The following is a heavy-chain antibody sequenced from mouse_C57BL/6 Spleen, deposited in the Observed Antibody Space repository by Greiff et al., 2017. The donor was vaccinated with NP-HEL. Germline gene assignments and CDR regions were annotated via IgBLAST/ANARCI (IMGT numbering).Heavy chain of an antibody. J-gene: IGHJ4*01. Sequence: VQLQQSGAELARPGASVKMSCKASGYPFTSYTMHWVKQRPGQGLEWIGYINPSSGYTKYNQKFKDKATLTADKSSSTAYMQLSSLTSEDSAVYYCAYYYGSSYDIYAMDYWGQGTSVTVSS. CDR1: GYPFTSYT. V-gene: IGHV1-4*01. CDR2: INPSSGYT. D-gene: IGHD1-1*01. CDR3: AYYYGSSYDIYAMDY.